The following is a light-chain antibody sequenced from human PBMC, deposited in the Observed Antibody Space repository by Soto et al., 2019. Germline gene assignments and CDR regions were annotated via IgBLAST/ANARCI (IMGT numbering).Light chain of an antibody. Sequence: DIQMTQSPSTLSASPGDRVMMTCRASRDIHTWLAWYQQKPGKAPELLIFEVYKLKSGVPSRFSGSESEIDFTLTINGLQPDDFATYYCQQYHSVPYTFGQVTKLEI. J-gene: IGKJ2*01. CDR1: RDIHTW. CDR2: EVY. CDR3: QQYHSVPYT. V-gene: IGKV1-5*03.